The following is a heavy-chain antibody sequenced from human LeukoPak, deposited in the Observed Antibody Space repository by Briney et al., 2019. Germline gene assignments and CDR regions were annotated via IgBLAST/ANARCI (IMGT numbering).Heavy chain of an antibody. J-gene: IGHJ4*02. CDR3: ARGTGIVVVVAAIRAYFDY. CDR2: INHSGST. V-gene: IGHV4-34*01. D-gene: IGHD2-15*01. CDR1: GGSFSGYY. Sequence: SETLSLTCAVYGGSFSGYYWSWIRQPPGKGLEWIGEINHSGSTNYNPSLKSRVTISVDTSKNQFSLKLSSVTAADTAVYYCARGTGIVVVVAAIRAYFDYWGRGTLVTVSS.